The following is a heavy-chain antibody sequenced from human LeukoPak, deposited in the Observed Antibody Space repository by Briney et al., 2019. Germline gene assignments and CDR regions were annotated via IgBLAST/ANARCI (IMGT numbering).Heavy chain of an antibody. V-gene: IGHV3-9*01. J-gene: IGHJ6*02. CDR2: ISWNSGSI. CDR3: AKDQQLGDYYYYYGMDV. CDR1: GFTFDDYA. Sequence: GRSLRLSCAASGFTFDDYAMHWVRQAPGKGLEWVSGISWNSGSIGYADSVKGRFTISRDNAKNSLYLQMNSLRAEDTALYYCAKDQQLGDYYYYYGMDVXXXXTXVTVSS. D-gene: IGHD6-13*01.